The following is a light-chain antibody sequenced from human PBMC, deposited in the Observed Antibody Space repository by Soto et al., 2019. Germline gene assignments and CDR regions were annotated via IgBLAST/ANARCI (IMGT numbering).Light chain of an antibody. Sequence: TQSPATLSLSPGEIATLSCRASQSVNNYLAWYQQRPGKAPELLIYSASSLHTGVPSRFSGSGAGTDFTFTINSLLPEDCASYYCQQTYSTPRTFGQGTKV. CDR3: QQTYSTPRT. V-gene: IGKV1-39*01. CDR1: QSVNNY. J-gene: IGKJ1*01. CDR2: SAS.